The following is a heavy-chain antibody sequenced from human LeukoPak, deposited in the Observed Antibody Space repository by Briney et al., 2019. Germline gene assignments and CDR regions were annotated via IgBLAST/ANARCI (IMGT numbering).Heavy chain of an antibody. Sequence: GGSLRLSCAASGFTFSSYAMRWVREAPGKGLERVSAISGSGGSTYYADSVKGRFTISRDNSKNTLYLQMNSLRAEDTAVYYCAEATPWVVPAADYYYYYYMDVWGKGTTVTVSS. CDR2: ISGSGGST. CDR3: AEATPWVVPAADYYYYYYMDV. V-gene: IGHV3-23*01. D-gene: IGHD2-2*01. J-gene: IGHJ6*03. CDR1: GFTFSSYA.